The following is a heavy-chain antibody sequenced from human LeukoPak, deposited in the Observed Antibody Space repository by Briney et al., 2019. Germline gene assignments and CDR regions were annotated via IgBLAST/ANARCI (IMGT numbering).Heavy chain of an antibody. CDR3: ARRHRGAIAFWSGPYYFDY. J-gene: IGHJ4*02. CDR2: IDYSGST. D-gene: IGHD3-3*01. V-gene: IGHV4-39*01. CDR1: GGSISISSYS. Sequence: SETLSLTCTVSGGSISISSYSWVWIRQPPGKGLQWIGSIDYSGSTYYNPSLKSRVTISVDTSKNQFSLKLSSVTAADTAVYYCARRHRGAIAFWSGPYYFDYWGQGTLVTVSS.